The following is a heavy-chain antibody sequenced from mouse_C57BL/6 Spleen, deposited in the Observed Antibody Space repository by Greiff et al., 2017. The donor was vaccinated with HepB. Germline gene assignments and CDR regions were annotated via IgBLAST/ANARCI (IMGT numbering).Heavy chain of an antibody. CDR3: AREGYSNYVFAY. J-gene: IGHJ3*01. V-gene: IGHV1-80*01. CDR2: IYPGDGDT. D-gene: IGHD2-5*01. CDR1: GYAFSSYW. Sequence: VQLQQSGAELVKPGASVKISCKASGYAFSSYWMNWVKQRPGKGLEWIGQIYPGDGDTNYNGKFKGKATLTADKSSSTAYMQLSSLTSEDSAVYFCAREGYSNYVFAYWGQGTLVTVSA.